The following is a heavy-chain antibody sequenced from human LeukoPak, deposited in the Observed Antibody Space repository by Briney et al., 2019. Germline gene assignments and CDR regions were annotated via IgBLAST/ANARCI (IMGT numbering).Heavy chain of an antibody. V-gene: IGHV4-59*01. CDR3: ARDGASSSWPHWFDP. CDR2: IYYNGTT. D-gene: IGHD6-13*01. CDR1: GGSIKYYY. Sequence: SETLSLTCSVSGGSIKYYYWTWIRQSPGEGLEWIGHIYYNGTTRYKPSLKSRVTISLDMSKKQISLKLNSLTAADTAVYYCARDGASSSWPHWFDPWGQGTLVTVSS. J-gene: IGHJ5*02.